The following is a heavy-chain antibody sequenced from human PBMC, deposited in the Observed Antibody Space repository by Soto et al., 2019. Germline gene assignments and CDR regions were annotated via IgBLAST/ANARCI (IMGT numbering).Heavy chain of an antibody. D-gene: IGHD3-16*02. Sequence: GWSLRLSCASSGFTLSMSAVNWVRQAPGKGLEWVSYISDSGDRTYYADSVKGRFTISRDRSKNTVSLQMDSLRAEDTAVYYCAKDRGIIVKAGDAFDVWGQGTKVTVSS. CDR2: ISDSGDRT. CDR3: AKDRGIIVKAGDAFDV. V-gene: IGHV3-23*01. CDR1: GFTLSMSA. J-gene: IGHJ3*01.